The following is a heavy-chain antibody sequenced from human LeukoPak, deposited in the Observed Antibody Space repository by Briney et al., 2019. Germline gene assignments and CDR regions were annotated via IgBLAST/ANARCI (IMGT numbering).Heavy chain of an antibody. Sequence: ASVKVSCKASRGTFSSYAISWVRQAPGQGLEYMGWVNTNTGNPTYAQGFTGRFVFSSGSSVSTAYLQITSLKADDSAIYFCASCNDSSGYFAYWGQGTLVTVSS. D-gene: IGHD3-22*01. V-gene: IGHV7-4-1*02. CDR3: ASCNDSSGYFAY. CDR1: RGTFSSYA. J-gene: IGHJ4*02. CDR2: VNTNTGNP.